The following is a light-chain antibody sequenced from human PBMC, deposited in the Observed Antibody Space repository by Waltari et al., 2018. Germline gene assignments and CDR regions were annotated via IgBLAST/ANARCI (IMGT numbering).Light chain of an antibody. J-gene: IGLJ3*02. CDR2: VNSDGSH. V-gene: IGLV4-69*02. CDR3: QTGGHGTWV. CDR1: SGHSSNV. Sequence: QLALTQSPSASASLGASVKLTCTLNSGHSSNVVAWLQQQPEKGPRYLMKVNSDGSHSKGDDIPDRFSGSGAGGERYLTISSLQSEDEADYYCQTGGHGTWVFGGGTKLTVL.